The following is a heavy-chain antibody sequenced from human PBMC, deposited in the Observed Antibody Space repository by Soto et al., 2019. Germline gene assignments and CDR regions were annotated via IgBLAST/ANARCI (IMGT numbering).Heavy chain of an antibody. CDR3: ARDLIPGYSSPYYMDV. Sequence: PGGSLSLSSAASVFTCSSYSMNRVRQAPGKGLEWGSYISSSSSTIYYADSVKGRFTISRDNAKNSPYLQMNSLRAEDTAVYYCARDLIPGYSSPYYMDVWGKGTTVTVSS. D-gene: IGHD6-13*01. CDR1: VFTCSSYS. V-gene: IGHV3-48*01. CDR2: ISSSSSTI. J-gene: IGHJ6*03.